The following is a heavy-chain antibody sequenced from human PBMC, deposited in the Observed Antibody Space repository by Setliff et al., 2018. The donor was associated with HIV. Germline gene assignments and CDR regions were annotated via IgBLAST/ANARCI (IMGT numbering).Heavy chain of an antibody. D-gene: IGHD2-2*01. CDR2: IIPSFGTA. CDR1: GDTFSNYA. J-gene: IGHJ6*02. CDR3: ASGYCSSTGCYVRWGNGMDV. Sequence: SVKVPCKASGDTFSNYAISWVRQDPGQGLEWMGGIIPSFGTASHAQKFQGRVTITTDESTSTAYMELRSLGFEDTAMYYCASGYCSSTGCYVRWGNGMDVWGQGTTVTVSS. V-gene: IGHV1-69*05.